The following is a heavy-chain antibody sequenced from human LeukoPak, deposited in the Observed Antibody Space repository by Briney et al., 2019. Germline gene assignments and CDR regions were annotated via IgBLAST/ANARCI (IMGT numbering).Heavy chain of an antibody. V-gene: IGHV3-30*04. CDR1: RFTFSSYA. CDR2: ISYDGSNK. CDR3: ASGNRYSSSFDY. Sequence: GGSLRLSCAASRFTFSSYAMHWVRQAPGKGLEWVAVISYDGSNKYYADSVKGRFTISRDNSKNTLYLQMNSLRAEDTAVYYCASGNRYSSSFDYWGQGTLVTVSS. J-gene: IGHJ4*02. D-gene: IGHD6-6*01.